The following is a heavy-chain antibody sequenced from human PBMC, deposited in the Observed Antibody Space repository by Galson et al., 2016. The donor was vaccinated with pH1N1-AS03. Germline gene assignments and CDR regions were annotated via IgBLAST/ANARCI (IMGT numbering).Heavy chain of an antibody. CDR2: IYDGGST. Sequence: SLRLSCAASGFTVSTHYINWVRQAPGKGLEWVSVIYDGGSTYYADSVKGRFTISRDNSRNTVYLQMTSLRPEDTGVYYCAREGKMAAPLAFDYWGQGTLVAVSS. D-gene: IGHD6-6*01. V-gene: IGHV3-53*05. CDR1: GFTVSTHY. J-gene: IGHJ4*02. CDR3: AREGKMAAPLAFDY.